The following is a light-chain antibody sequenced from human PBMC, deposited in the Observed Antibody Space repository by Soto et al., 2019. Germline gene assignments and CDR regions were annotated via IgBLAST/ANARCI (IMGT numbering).Light chain of an antibody. Sequence: QSALTQPPSASESPGQSVTISCTGTSSDVGGYNYVSWYQQHPGKAPKLMMYEVSKRPSGVPDRFSGSKSGNTASLTVSGLQAEDEADYYCSSYAGSNNYVFGTGTKLTVL. CDR1: SSDVGGYNY. CDR3: SSYAGSNNYV. CDR2: EVS. V-gene: IGLV2-8*01. J-gene: IGLJ1*01.